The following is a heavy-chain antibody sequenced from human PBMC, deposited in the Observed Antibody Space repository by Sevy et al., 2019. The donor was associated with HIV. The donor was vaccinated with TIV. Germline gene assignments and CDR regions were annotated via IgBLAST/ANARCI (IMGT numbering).Heavy chain of an antibody. D-gene: IGHD2-15*01. J-gene: IGHJ4*02. CDR1: GFSFNRNA. CDR2: ISDSGGAK. Sequence: GGSLRLSCRGSGFSFNRNALTWVRQAPGKGLQWVSGISDSGGAKHYADSVKGRFTISRDNSTNTVYLEMTSLTADDTAIYYCTKGRMVGSPFDSWGQGILVTVSS. V-gene: IGHV3-23*01. CDR3: TKGRMVGSPFDS.